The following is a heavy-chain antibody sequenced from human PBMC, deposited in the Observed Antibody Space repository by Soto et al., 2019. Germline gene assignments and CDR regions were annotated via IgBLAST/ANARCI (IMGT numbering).Heavy chain of an antibody. V-gene: IGHV3-23*01. CDR1: RFTFSDYA. CDR2: IGGTGADT. D-gene: IGHD6-19*01. CDR3: AKDAVAYNGKWVWFDS. J-gene: IGHJ5*01. Sequence: DVQLLESGGGLVQPGGSLTLSCAASRFTFSDYAMSWVRQAPGKGLEWVSAIGGTGADTYYADSVRGRFTVSRDNSKNTLFLQLNSLRDEDTAVYYCAKDAVAYNGKWVWFDSWGQGTLVTVSS.